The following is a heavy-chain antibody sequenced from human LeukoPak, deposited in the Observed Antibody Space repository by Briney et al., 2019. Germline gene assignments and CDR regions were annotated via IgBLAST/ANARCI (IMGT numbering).Heavy chain of an antibody. CDR2: IKQDGSEK. J-gene: IGHJ3*02. CDR3: ARNEPGIAVAAVDAFDI. Sequence: PGGSLRLSCAASGFTFSNSWMAWVRQAPGQGLEWVANIKQDGSEKYYVDSVKGRFTISRDNAKNSLYLQMNSLRAEDTAVYYCARNEPGIAVAAVDAFDIWGQGTMVTVSS. CDR1: GFTFSNSW. D-gene: IGHD6-19*01. V-gene: IGHV3-7*01.